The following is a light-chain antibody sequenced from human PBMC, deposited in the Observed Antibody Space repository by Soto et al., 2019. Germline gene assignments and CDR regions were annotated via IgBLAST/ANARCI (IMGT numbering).Light chain of an antibody. CDR2: QIS. CDR1: ESLLHSDRNTY. J-gene: IGKJ1*01. Sequence: DIVLTQSPLRIAVTPGRRASFXCESRESLLHSDRNTYLSWLHQRPGQPPXXLIYQISERFSGVPGRFSGSGAGTNFTLSISRVEVEDVGTFFCMQSSQFRSFGQGTKVDIK. CDR3: MQSSQFRS. V-gene: IGKV2-24*01.